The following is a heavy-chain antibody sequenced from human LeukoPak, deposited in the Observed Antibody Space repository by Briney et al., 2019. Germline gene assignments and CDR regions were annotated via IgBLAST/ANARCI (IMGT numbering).Heavy chain of an antibody. J-gene: IGHJ3*02. V-gene: IGHV3-23*01. D-gene: IGHD3-10*01. CDR3: AKSYGSGSYADAFDI. CDR2: ISGSGGST. CDR1: GFTFSRYG. Sequence: GGSLRLSCAASGFTFSRYGMSWVRQAPGKGLEWVSAISGSGGSTYYADSVKGRFTISRDNSKNTLYLQMNSLRAEDTAVYYCAKSYGSGSYADAFDIWGQGTMVTVSS.